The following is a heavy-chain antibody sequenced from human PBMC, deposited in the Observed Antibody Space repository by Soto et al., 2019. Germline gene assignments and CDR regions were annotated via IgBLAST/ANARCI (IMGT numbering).Heavy chain of an antibody. D-gene: IGHD3-10*01. V-gene: IGHV2-5*02. Sequence: QITLKESGPPLVKPTQTLTLTCTFSGFSLSTSGVGVGWIRQPPGKALEWLALIYWDDDKRYSPSLKRRLTITKYTSKNQVVLTMTNMDPVDTATYYCAYSRYTGSGVDYWGQGTLVTVSS. CDR3: AYSRYTGSGVDY. J-gene: IGHJ4*02. CDR1: GFSLSTSGVG. CDR2: IYWDDDK.